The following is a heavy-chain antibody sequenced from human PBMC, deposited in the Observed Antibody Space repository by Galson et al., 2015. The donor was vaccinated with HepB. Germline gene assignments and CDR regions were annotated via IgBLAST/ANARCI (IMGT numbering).Heavy chain of an antibody. V-gene: IGHV3-30*02. D-gene: IGHD6-19*01. J-gene: IGHJ4*02. Sequence: SLRLSCAASGFTFSSYGMHWVRQAPGKGLEWVAFIRYDGSNKYYADSVKGRFTISRDNSKNTLYLQMNSLRAEDTAVYYCAKDGEPGYSSGWSPLDYWGQGTLVTVSS. CDR2: IRYDGSNK. CDR3: AKDGEPGYSSGWSPLDY. CDR1: GFTFSSYG.